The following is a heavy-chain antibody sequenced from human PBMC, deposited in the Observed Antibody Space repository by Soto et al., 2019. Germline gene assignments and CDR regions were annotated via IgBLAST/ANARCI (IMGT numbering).Heavy chain of an antibody. CDR2: IYHSGST. CDR1: GGSISSGGYS. V-gene: IGHV4-30-2*01. Sequence: QLQLQESGSGLVKPSQTLSLTCAVSGGSISSGGYSWSWIRQPPGKGLEWIGYIYHSGSTYYNPSLKSRVTISVDRSKNQFSLKLSSVTAADTAVYYCARGRASGVRGVTHFDYWGQGTLVTVSS. CDR3: ARGRASGVRGVTHFDY. D-gene: IGHD3-10*01. J-gene: IGHJ4*02.